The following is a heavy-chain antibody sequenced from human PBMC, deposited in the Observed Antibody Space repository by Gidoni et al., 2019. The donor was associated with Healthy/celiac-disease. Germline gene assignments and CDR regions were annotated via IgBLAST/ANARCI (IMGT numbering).Heavy chain of an antibody. Sequence: EVQLVESGGGLIRPGGSLGLSCAASGFTVSSNYMGWVRQAPGKGLEWVSVIYSGGSTYYADSVKGRFTISRDNSKNTLYLQMNSLRAEDTAVYYCARHRDGYNLPGYDYWGQGTLVTVSS. V-gene: IGHV3-53*01. CDR3: ARHRDGYNLPGYDY. CDR1: GFTVSSNY. CDR2: IYSGGST. D-gene: IGHD5-12*01. J-gene: IGHJ4*02.